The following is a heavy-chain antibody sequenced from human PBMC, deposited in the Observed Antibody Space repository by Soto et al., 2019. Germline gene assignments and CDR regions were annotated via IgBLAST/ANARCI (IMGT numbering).Heavy chain of an antibody. V-gene: IGHV3-66*04. Sequence: GGSLRLSCAASGFTVSSNYMSWVRQAPGKGLEWVSVIYSGGSTYYADSVKGRFTISRDNSKNTLYLQMNSLRAEDTAVYYCASQTPDEQVDYWGQGTLVTVSS. CDR3: ASQTPDEQVDY. CDR1: GFTVSSNY. J-gene: IGHJ4*02. CDR2: IYSGGST.